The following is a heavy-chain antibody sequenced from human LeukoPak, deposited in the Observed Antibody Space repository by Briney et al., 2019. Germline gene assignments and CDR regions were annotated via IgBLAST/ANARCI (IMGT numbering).Heavy chain of an antibody. CDR2: IYYSGSA. D-gene: IGHD5-24*01. V-gene: IGHV4-31*03. J-gene: IGHJ4*02. Sequence: SQTLSLTCTVSGGSISSGGYYWSWIRQHPGKGLGWIGYIYYSGSAYYNPSLKSRVTLSVDTSKNQFSLKLSSVTAADTAVYYCASRRDGYNTIDYWGQGTLVTVSS. CDR1: GGSISSGGYY. CDR3: ASRRDGYNTIDY.